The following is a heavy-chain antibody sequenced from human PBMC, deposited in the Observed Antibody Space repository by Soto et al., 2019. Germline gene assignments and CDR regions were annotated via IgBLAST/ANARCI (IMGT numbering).Heavy chain of an antibody. CDR2: INTDGATS. Sequence: EVQLVESGGDLVPPGGSLRLSCAASGFTFRGHGMHWVRQVPGRGLEWVSRINTDGATSAYADSVKGRFTISRDNAKNTLYLQMNALRAEDTAVYYCAREAGYCSRTSCYRRAFDTWGQGTTVTVSS. D-gene: IGHD2-2*01. CDR1: GFTFRGHG. V-gene: IGHV3-74*03. J-gene: IGHJ3*02. CDR3: AREAGYCSRTSCYRRAFDT.